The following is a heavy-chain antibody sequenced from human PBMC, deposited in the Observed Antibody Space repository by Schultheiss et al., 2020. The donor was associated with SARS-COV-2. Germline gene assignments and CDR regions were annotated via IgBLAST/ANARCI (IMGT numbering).Heavy chain of an antibody. J-gene: IGHJ6*03. CDR1: GFTFSSYS. V-gene: IGHV3-21*01. D-gene: IGHD3-3*01. CDR2: ISSSSSYI. Sequence: GGSLRLSCAASGFTFSSYSMNWVRQAPGKGLEWVSSISSSSSYIYYADSVKGRFTISRDNAKNSLYLQMNSLRAEDTAVYYCASGGFLEWLRDYYYYMDVWGKGATVTVSS. CDR3: ASGGFLEWLRDYYYYMDV.